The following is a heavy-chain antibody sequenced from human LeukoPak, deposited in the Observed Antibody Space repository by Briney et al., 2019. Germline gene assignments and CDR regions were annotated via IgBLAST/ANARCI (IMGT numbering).Heavy chain of an antibody. D-gene: IGHD5-24*01. CDR2: FNPSGGST. CDR3: ARVRDGYNDAFDI. Sequence: ASVKVSCKASGYTFTGYYMHWVRQAPGQGLEWMGVFNPSGGSTSYAQKFQGRVTMTRDTSTSTVYMELSSLRSDDAAVYYCARVRDGYNDAFDIWGQGTMVTVSS. CDR1: GYTFTGYY. V-gene: IGHV1-46*01. J-gene: IGHJ3*02.